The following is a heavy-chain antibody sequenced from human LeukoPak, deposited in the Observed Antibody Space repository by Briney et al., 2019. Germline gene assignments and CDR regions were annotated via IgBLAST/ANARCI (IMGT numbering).Heavy chain of an antibody. V-gene: IGHV4-34*01. CDR3: ARRGYSSSSFNYGMDV. J-gene: IGHJ6*02. CDR2: INHSGST. Sequence: SKTLSLTCAVYGGSFSGYHWSWIRQPPGKGLEWIGEINHSGSTNYNPSLKSRVTISVDTSKNQFSLKLSSVTAADTAVYYCARRGYSSSSFNYGMDVWGQGTTVTVSS. D-gene: IGHD6-6*01. CDR1: GGSFSGYH.